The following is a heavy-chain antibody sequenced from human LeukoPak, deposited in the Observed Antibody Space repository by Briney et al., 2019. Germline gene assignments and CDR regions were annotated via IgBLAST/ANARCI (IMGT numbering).Heavy chain of an antibody. CDR3: ARASVSSKNSGWYNY. CDR2: ISTYNGDT. D-gene: IGHD6-19*01. Sequence: GASVKVSCKASGYTFTSYGINWVRQAPGQGLEWMGWISTYNGDTNYAQKLQGRVTMTTDTSTSTAYMELRSLRSDDTAVYYCARASVSSKNSGWYNYWGQGTLVTVSS. CDR1: GYTFTSYG. J-gene: IGHJ4*02. V-gene: IGHV1-18*01.